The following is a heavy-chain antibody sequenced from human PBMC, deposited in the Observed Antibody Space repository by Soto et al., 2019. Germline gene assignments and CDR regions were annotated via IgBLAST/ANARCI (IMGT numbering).Heavy chain of an antibody. J-gene: IGHJ4*02. V-gene: IGHV4-30-4*01. CDR3: ARELKGMAARPGFDY. CDR1: GGSISSGDYY. Sequence: TLSLTCTVSGGSISSGDYYWSWIRQPPGKGLAWIGYIYYSGSTYYNPSLKSRVTISVDTSKNQFSLKLSSVTAADTAVYYCARELKGMAARPGFDYWGQGTLVTVSS. D-gene: IGHD6-6*01. CDR2: IYYSGST.